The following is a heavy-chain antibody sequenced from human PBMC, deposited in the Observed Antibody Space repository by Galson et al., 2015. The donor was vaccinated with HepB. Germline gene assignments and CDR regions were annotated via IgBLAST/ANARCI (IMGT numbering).Heavy chain of an antibody. CDR1: GFTFSGYA. CDR3: AKVRLGYCSGCSCYCLDS. CDR2: INGDGGST. D-gene: IGHD2-15*01. Sequence: SLRLSCAASGFTFSGYAMSWARQAPGKGLEWVSSINGDGGSTYYAASVKGRFTISRDNSKNTVHLQINSLRAEDTAVYYCAKVRLGYCSGCSCYCLDSWGQGTLVTVSS. J-gene: IGHJ4*02. V-gene: IGHV3-23*01.